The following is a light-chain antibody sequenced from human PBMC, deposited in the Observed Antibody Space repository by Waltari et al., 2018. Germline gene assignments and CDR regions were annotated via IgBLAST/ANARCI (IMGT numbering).Light chain of an antibody. Sequence: DIQMTQSPSTLSASIGDRVTIPCRASQSIRSWLARYQQKPGKAPNLLIYKASTLEDGVASRFSGSGSGTEFTLTSSSLQPDDFSSYYCQQYSSFESTFGPGTKVDLK. CDR3: QQYSSFEST. CDR1: QSIRSW. J-gene: IGKJ3*01. V-gene: IGKV1-5*03. CDR2: KAS.